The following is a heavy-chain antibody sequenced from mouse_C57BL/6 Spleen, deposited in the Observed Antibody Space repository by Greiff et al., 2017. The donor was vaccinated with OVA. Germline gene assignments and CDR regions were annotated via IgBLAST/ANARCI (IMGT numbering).Heavy chain of an antibody. D-gene: IGHD2-2*01. Sequence: QVQLKQSGAELVRPGASVTLSCKASGYTFTDYEMHWVKQTPVHGLEWIGAIDPETGGTAYNQKFKGKAILTAGKSSSTAYMELRSLTSEDSAVYYCTREEGYGAWFAYWGQGTLVTVSA. CDR1: GYTFTDYE. CDR3: TREEGYGAWFAY. J-gene: IGHJ3*01. CDR2: IDPETGGT. V-gene: IGHV1-15*01.